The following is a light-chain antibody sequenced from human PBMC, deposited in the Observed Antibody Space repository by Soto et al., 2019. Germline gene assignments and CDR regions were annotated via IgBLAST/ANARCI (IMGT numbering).Light chain of an antibody. CDR1: QSVSSSY. V-gene: IGKV3-20*01. Sequence: EIVLTQSPGTLSLSPGERATLSCRASQSVSSSYLAWYQQKPGQAPRLLIYSASSRATDIPDRFSGSGSGTDFTLTISRLEPEDFAVYYCQQYGSSPPRFTFDPGTRVDIK. CDR2: SAS. J-gene: IGKJ3*01. CDR3: QQYGSSPPRFT.